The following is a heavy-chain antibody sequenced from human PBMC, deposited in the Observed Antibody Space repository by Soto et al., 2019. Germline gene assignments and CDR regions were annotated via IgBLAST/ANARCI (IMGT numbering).Heavy chain of an antibody. CDR1: GFTFGNAW. J-gene: IGHJ4*02. D-gene: IGHD2-8*01. CDR3: TTVHFDGVSGSLDY. CDR2: IKSKIHGGTT. Sequence: EVHLVASGGGLVPPGGSLRLSCAASGFTFGNAWMNWFRQAPGKGLEWVGRIKSKIHGGTTDYAAPLRGRFTISRDDSNITLFLHRISMKTKDAAVYYCTTVHFDGVSGSLDYGGQGTLVTFSS. V-gene: IGHV3-15*07.